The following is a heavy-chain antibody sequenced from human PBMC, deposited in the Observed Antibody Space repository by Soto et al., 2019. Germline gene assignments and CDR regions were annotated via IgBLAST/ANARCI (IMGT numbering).Heavy chain of an antibody. D-gene: IGHD3-10*01. CDR3: GRIDWRYYLLAIVF. Sequence: QLHLQESGPGLVKPSETLSLTCSVSGGSLSSSSYYWAWIRQPPGKRLEWIGTIYYNGNTYYNPSLKSRVQVALDTSMNAIFLKLSSVTATDTAVYYCGRIDWRYYLLAIVFWGQGTLATVSS. CDR1: GGSLSSSSYY. V-gene: IGHV4-39*01. J-gene: IGHJ4*02. CDR2: IYYNGNT.